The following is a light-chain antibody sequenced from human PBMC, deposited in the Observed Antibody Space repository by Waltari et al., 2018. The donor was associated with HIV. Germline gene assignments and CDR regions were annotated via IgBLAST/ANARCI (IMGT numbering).Light chain of an antibody. CDR1: SSDVGGYNY. V-gene: IGLV2-11*01. CDR3: CSYAGSYTLV. J-gene: IGLJ1*01. Sequence: QSALTQPRSVSGSPGQPVTISCTGTSSDVGGYNYVYWYQQHPGKAPKLMIYDVSKRPSGVPDRFSGSKSGNTASLTISGLQAEDEADYYCCSYAGSYTLVFGTGTKVTVL. CDR2: DVS.